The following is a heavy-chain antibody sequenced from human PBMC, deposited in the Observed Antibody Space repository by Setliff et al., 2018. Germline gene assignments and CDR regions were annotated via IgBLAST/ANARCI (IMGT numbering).Heavy chain of an antibody. V-gene: IGHV3-7*01. D-gene: IGHD5-18*01. J-gene: IGHJ6*02. Sequence: LRLSCAASGFTFSRYWMSWVRQAPGKGLEWVANIKQDGSEKYYVDSVKGRFTISRDNAKNSLYLQMNSLRAEDTAVYYCARDHSYGYSLYYYYYYGMDVWGQGTTVTVS. CDR1: GFTFSRYW. CDR3: ARDHSYGYSLYYYYYYGMDV. CDR2: IKQDGSEK.